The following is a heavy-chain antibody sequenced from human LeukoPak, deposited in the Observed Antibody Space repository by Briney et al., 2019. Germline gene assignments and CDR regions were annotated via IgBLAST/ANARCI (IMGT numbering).Heavy chain of an antibody. CDR2: INSDGSNT. V-gene: IGHV3-74*01. Sequence: PGGSLRLSCAASGFTLSSYWVHWVRQAPGKGLVWVSRINSDGSNTNYADSVKGRFTISRDNAKNTLYLQMNSLRAEDTAVYYCARSPCTIFGVVIINWFDPWGQGTLVTVSS. D-gene: IGHD3-3*01. CDR1: GFTLSSYW. CDR3: ARSPCTIFGVVIINWFDP. J-gene: IGHJ5*02.